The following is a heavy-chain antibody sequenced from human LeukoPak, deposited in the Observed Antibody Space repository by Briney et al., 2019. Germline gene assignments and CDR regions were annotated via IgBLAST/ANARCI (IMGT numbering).Heavy chain of an antibody. CDR3: AREGIAAASDAFDI. CDR1: GGSISSGGYY. D-gene: IGHD6-13*01. CDR2: IYYSGST. V-gene: IGHV4-31*03. J-gene: IGHJ3*02. Sequence: PSETPSLTCTVSGGSISSGGYYWSWIRQHPGKGLEWIGYIYYSGSTYYNPSLKSRVTISVDTSKNQFSLKLSSVTAADTAVYYCAREGIAAASDAFDIWGQGTMVTVSS.